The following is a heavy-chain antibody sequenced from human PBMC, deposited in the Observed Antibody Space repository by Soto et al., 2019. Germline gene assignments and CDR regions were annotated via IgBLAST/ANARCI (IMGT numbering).Heavy chain of an antibody. V-gene: IGHV4-4*02. D-gene: IGHD3-10*01. CDR2: IYHSGST. J-gene: IGHJ6*02. Sequence: QVQLQESGPGLVKPSGTLSLTCAVSGGSISSSNWWSWVRQPPGKGLGWIGEIYHSGSTNYNPSLKSRVTISVDKSKNQFSLKLSSVTAADTAVYYCARGAGGHYGSGSYVTGYYYGMDVWGQGTTVTVSS. CDR3: ARGAGGHYGSGSYVTGYYYGMDV. CDR1: GGSISSSNW.